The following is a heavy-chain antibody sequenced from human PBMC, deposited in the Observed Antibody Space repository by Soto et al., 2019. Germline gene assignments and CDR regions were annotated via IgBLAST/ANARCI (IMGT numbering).Heavy chain of an antibody. CDR2: ISAYNGNT. CDR1: GYTFTSYG. J-gene: IGHJ6*02. V-gene: IGHV1-18*01. CDR3: ASGRGAAASPYYYYGMDV. Sequence: GASVKVSCKASGYTFTSYGISWVRQAPGQGLEWMGWISAYNGNTNYAQKLQGRVTMTTDTSTSTAYMELRSLRSDDTAVYYCASGRGAAASPYYYYGMDVWGQGTTVTVSS. D-gene: IGHD6-13*01.